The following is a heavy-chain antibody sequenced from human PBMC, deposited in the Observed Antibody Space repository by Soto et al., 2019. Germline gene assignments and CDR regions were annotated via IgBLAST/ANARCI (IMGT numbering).Heavy chain of an antibody. CDR3: ARDRLANV. Sequence: GGSLRLSCAASGFTFSDYYMSWIRQAPGKGLEWISSISSSAGTIYYGDSVKGRFTISRDNAKNSLFLQVNSLRAEDTAVYYCARDRLANVWGQGTTVTVSS. D-gene: IGHD6-19*01. CDR1: GFTFSDYY. CDR2: ISSSAGTI. V-gene: IGHV3-11*01. J-gene: IGHJ6*02.